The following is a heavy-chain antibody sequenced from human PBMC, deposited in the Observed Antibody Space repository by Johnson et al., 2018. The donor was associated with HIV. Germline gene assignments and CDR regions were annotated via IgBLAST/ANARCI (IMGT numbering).Heavy chain of an antibody. J-gene: IGHJ3*02. V-gene: IGHV3-11*04. D-gene: IGHD1-26*01. CDR1: GFTFSDYY. CDR3: ASEGGWELRAFDI. Sequence: QVQLVESGGGVVRPGGSLRLSCAASGFTFSDYYMSWIRQAPAKGLEWVSYISSSGSIIYYADSVKGRFTISRDNAKNSLYLQMNSLRAEDTAVYYCASEGGWELRAFDIWGQGTMVTVSS. CDR2: ISSSGSII.